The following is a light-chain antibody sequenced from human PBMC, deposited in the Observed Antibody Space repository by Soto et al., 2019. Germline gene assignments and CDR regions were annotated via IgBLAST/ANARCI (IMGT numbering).Light chain of an antibody. J-gene: IGLJ3*02. Sequence: QSVLTQPPSVSGAPGQRVTISCTGSSSDIGAGYHVHWYQQLPGTAPKLLIYGNNNRPSGVPDRFSSSKSGTSASLAITGLQAEDEADYYCQSYDSSLSGSVFGGGTKLTVL. V-gene: IGLV1-40*01. CDR2: GNN. CDR1: SSDIGAGYH. CDR3: QSYDSSLSGSV.